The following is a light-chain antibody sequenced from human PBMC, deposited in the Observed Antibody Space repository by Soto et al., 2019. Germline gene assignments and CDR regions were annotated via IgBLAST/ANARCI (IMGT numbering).Light chain of an antibody. CDR2: GAS. Sequence: EIVMTQSPATLCVSPGERATLSCRASQSVSSNLAWYQQKPGQAPRLLIYGASTRATGIPARFSGSGSGTEFTLTISSLQSEDFAVYYCQQYNNWPQITFGGGTKVEIK. CDR1: QSVSSN. V-gene: IGKV3-15*01. CDR3: QQYNNWPQIT. J-gene: IGKJ4*01.